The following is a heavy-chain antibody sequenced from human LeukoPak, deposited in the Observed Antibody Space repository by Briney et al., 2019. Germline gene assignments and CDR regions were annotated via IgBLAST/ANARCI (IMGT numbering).Heavy chain of an antibody. V-gene: IGHV5-51*01. CDR2: IYPGGSDR. CDR3: ARHFYDTTTYYSSFDF. J-gene: IGHJ4*02. Sequence: GESLKISCTGSGYNFAEYWIGWVRQMHGKGLEWVAFIYPGGSDRRYSPPFQGQVTVSADKSINTVYLQGGNLKASDTAMYYCARHFYDTTTYYSSFDFWGQGTLVTVSS. CDR1: GYNFAEYW. D-gene: IGHD2/OR15-2a*01.